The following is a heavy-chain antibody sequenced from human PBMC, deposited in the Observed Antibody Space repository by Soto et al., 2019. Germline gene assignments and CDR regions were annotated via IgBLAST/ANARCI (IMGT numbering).Heavy chain of an antibody. D-gene: IGHD1-26*01. CDR1: GDSINSVGHY. V-gene: IGHV4-30-4*01. J-gene: IGHJ5*02. CDR3: ARLRWETENNWFDP. CDR2: IYHSGST. Sequence: SETRSRTCTVSGDSINSVGHYWIWIRQPPGKGLEWMGYIYHSGSTHYNPSLNSRLTISIGTSTNRFSLNLTSVTAADTAVYFCARLRWETENNWFDPWGQGALVTVSS.